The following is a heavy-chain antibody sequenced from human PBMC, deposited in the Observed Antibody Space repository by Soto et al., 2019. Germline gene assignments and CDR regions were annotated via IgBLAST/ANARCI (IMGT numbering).Heavy chain of an antibody. CDR2: IHPGDSNT. Sequence: PGESLKISCKASGYSFSYYWIAWVRQMPGKGLEWMGSIHPGDSNTRDSPSFQGQVTISVDKSINTAYLQWTSLKASDTAMYYCARLGSSPYSSSTYWGHGTLVTVYS. V-gene: IGHV5-51*01. J-gene: IGHJ4*01. CDR1: GYSFSYYW. CDR3: ARLGSSPYSSSTY. D-gene: IGHD6-6*01.